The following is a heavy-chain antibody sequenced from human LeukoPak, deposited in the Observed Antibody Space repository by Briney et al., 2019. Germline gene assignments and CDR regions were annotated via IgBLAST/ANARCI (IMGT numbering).Heavy chain of an antibody. Sequence: RGSLRLSCAASGFTFSSYAMHWVRQAPGKGLEWVAVISYDGSNKYYADSVKGRFTISRDNSKNTLYLQMNSLRAEDTAVYYCARGHDDYGDWFDPWGQGTLVTVSS. CDR3: ARGHDDYGDWFDP. CDR1: GFTFSSYA. CDR2: ISYDGSNK. J-gene: IGHJ5*02. V-gene: IGHV3-30-3*01. D-gene: IGHD4-17*01.